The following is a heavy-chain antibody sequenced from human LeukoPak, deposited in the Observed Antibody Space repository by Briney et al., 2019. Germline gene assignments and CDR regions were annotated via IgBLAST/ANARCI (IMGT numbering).Heavy chain of an antibody. CDR3: ARARGQWFIPRLGFDP. D-gene: IGHD3-22*01. CDR1: GYSISSGYY. V-gene: IGHV4-38-2*02. J-gene: IGHJ5*02. Sequence: SETLSLTCTVSGYSISSGYYWGWIRQPPGKGLEWIGSIYHSGSTYYNPSLKSRVTISVDTSKNQVSLRLSSVTAADTAVYYCARARGQWFIPRLGFDPWGQGTLVTVSS. CDR2: IYHSGST.